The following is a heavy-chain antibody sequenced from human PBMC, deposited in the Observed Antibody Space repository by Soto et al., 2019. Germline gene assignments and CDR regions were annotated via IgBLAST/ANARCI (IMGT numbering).Heavy chain of an antibody. CDR1: GGSISSGGYY. J-gene: IGHJ4*02. V-gene: IGHV4-31*03. CDR3: ARNYGSGSYYLNFDY. Sequence: QVQLQESGPGLVKPSQTLSLTCTVSGGSISSGGYYWSWIRQHPGKGLEWIGYIYYSGSTYYNPSLKSRVNISVDTSKNQFSLKLSSVTAADTAVYYCARNYGSGSYYLNFDYWGQGTLVTVSS. CDR2: IYYSGST. D-gene: IGHD3-10*01.